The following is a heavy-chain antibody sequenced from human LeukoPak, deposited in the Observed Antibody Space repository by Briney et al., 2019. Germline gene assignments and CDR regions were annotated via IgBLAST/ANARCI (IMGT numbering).Heavy chain of an antibody. D-gene: IGHD2-2*01. J-gene: IGHJ4*02. CDR3: ARLPFCGTTSCPFDY. CDR1: GGSISSSSYN. CDR2: LHHGGST. Sequence: SETLSLTCTVSGGSISSSSYNWAWIRQPPGKGLEWIGALHHGGSTYYNPSLKSRVTISVDTSKNQFSLKLSSVTAADTAFYYCARLPFCGTTSCPFDYWGQGTLVTVSS. V-gene: IGHV4-39*01.